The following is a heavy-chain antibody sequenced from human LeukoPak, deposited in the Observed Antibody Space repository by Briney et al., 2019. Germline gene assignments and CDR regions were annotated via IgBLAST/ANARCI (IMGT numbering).Heavy chain of an antibody. D-gene: IGHD3-22*01. Sequence: SETLSLTCTVSGGSISSYYWSWIRQPPGKGLEWIGYIYYSGSTNYNPSLKSRVTISVGTSKNQFSLKLSSVTAADTAVYYCARDPAYDSSGYSYYYYMDVWGKGTTVTVSS. CDR2: IYYSGST. V-gene: IGHV4-59*01. CDR1: GGSISSYY. J-gene: IGHJ6*03. CDR3: ARDPAYDSSGYSYYYYMDV.